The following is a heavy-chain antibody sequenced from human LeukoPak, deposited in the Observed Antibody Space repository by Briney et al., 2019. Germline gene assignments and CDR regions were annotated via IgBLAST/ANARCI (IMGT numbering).Heavy chain of an antibody. Sequence: PSETLSLTCTVSGGSISSGSYYWSWIRQPAGKGLEWIGRIYTSGSTNYNPSLKSRVTISVDTSKNQFSLKLSSVTAADTAVYYCALEYYDILTGYYSDYWGQGTLVTVSS. V-gene: IGHV4-61*02. CDR1: GGSISSGSYY. J-gene: IGHJ4*02. CDR2: IYTSGST. CDR3: ALEYYDILTGYYSDY. D-gene: IGHD3-9*01.